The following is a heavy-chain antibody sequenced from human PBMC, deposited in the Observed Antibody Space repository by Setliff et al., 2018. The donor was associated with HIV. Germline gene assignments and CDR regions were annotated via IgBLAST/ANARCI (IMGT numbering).Heavy chain of an antibody. CDR1: GFTFSSYA. Sequence: GESLKISCAASGFTFSSYAMSWVRQAPGKGLEWVSGINSSGGSTYYADSVKGRFTISRDNSKNTLYLQMNSLRAEDTAVYYCAKDWGSSWYGFFQHWGQGTLVTVSS. D-gene: IGHD6-13*01. CDR3: AKDWGSSWYGFFQH. J-gene: IGHJ1*01. V-gene: IGHV3-23*01. CDR2: INSSGGST.